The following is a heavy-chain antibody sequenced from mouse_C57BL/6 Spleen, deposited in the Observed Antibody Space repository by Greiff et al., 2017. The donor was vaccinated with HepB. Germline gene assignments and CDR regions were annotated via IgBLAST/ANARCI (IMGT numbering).Heavy chain of an antibody. J-gene: IGHJ4*01. CDR2: IWRGGST. D-gene: IGHD4-1*01. Sequence: VQLQQSGPGLVQPSQSLSITCTVSGFSLTSYGVHWVRQSPGKGLEWLGVIWRGGSTDYNAAFMSRLSITKDNSKSQVFFKMNSLQDDDTAIYYCAKQKETGTNAMDYWGQGTSVTVSS. CDR3: AKQKETGTNAMDY. V-gene: IGHV2-5*01. CDR1: GFSLTSYG.